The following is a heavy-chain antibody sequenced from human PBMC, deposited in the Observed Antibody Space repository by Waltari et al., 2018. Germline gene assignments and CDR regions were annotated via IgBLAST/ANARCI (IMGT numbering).Heavy chain of an antibody. CDR3: AREWGGETRLFDL. CDR1: GGSISSYY. CDR2: IYYSGST. Sequence: QVQLQESGPGLVKPSETLSLTCTVSGGSISSYYWSWIRQPPGKGLEWIGYIYYSGSTNYNPSLKSRVTISVDTSKNQFSLKLSSVTAADTAVYYCAREWGGETRLFDLWGRGTLVTVSS. J-gene: IGHJ2*01. V-gene: IGHV4-59*01. D-gene: IGHD2-21*01.